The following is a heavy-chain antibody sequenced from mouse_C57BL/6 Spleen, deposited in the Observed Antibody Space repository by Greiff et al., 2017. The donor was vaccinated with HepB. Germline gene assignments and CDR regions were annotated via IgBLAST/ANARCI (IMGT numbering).Heavy chain of an antibody. CDR2: ISSGGSYT. D-gene: IGHD1-1*01. Sequence: EVQVVESGGDLVKPGGSLKLSCAASGFTFSSYGMSWVRQTPDKRLEWVATISSGGSYTYYPDSVKGRFTISRDNAKNTLYLQMSSLKSEDTAMYYCARPLLITTVVATGYFDYWGQGTTLTVSS. CDR3: ARPLLITTVVATGYFDY. J-gene: IGHJ2*01. V-gene: IGHV5-6*01. CDR1: GFTFSSYG.